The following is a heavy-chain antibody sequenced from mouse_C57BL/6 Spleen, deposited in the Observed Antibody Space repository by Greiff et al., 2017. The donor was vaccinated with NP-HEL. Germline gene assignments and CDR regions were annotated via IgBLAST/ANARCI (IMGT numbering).Heavy chain of an antibody. CDR2: ISNGGGST. CDR1: GFTFSDYY. V-gene: IGHV5-12*01. D-gene: IGHD3-2*02. J-gene: IGHJ2*01. CDR3: ARQDSSGSLFDY. Sequence: EVMLVESGGGLVQPGGSLKLSCAASGFTFSDYYMYWVRQTPEKRLEWVAYISNGGGSTYYPDTVKGRFTISRDNAKNTLYLQMSRLKSEDTAMYYCARQDSSGSLFDYWGQGTTLTVSS.